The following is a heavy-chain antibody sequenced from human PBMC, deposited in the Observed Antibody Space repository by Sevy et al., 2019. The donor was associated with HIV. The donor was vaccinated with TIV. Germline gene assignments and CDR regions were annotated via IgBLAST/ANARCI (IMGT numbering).Heavy chain of an antibody. Sequence: SETLSLTCTVSGGSVSISTYYWTWIRQPVGKGLEWIGHIYASGSTNYNPSLKSRVTMSVDTSKNQFSLKLSSVTAADTAVYYCARHPITLLRGVLYGMDVWGQGTTVTVSS. J-gene: IGHJ6*02. CDR3: ARHPITLLRGVLYGMDV. D-gene: IGHD3-10*01. V-gene: IGHV4-61*10. CDR1: GGSVSISTYY. CDR2: IYASGST.